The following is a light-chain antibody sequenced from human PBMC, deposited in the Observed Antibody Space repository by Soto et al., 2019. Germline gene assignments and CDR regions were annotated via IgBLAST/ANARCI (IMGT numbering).Light chain of an antibody. V-gene: IGLV2-14*01. CDR1: SSDVGGYNY. CDR2: EVS. J-gene: IGLJ1*01. Sequence: QSALTQPASVSGFPGQSITISCTGTSSDVGGYNYVSWYQQHPGKAPKLKIYEVSNRPSGVSNRFSGSKSGNTASLTISGLQAEDEADYYCNSYTSSSTLDVFGTGTKLTVL. CDR3: NSYTSSSTLDV.